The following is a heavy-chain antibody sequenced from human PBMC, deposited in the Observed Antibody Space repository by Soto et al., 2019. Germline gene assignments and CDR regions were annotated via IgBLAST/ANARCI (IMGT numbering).Heavy chain of an antibody. Sequence: QVQLVQSGAEVKKPGASVKVSCKASGYTFTAYYIHWVRQAPGQGLECMGWIKPNSGDTDYIQKFQGRVTMTRDTSISTVYMELSSLRSDDTAMYYCARGSAVGGNWFDSWGQGTLVTVSS. CDR3: ARGSAVGGNWFDS. J-gene: IGHJ5*01. D-gene: IGHD6-19*01. CDR2: IKPNSGDT. V-gene: IGHV1-2*02. CDR1: GYTFTAYY.